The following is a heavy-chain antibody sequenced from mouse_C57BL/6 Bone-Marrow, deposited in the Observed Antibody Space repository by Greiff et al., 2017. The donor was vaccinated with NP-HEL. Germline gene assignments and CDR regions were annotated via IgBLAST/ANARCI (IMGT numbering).Heavy chain of an antibody. CDR1: GFTFSSYG. CDR3: ARILYGSSYVGYYFDY. D-gene: IGHD1-1*01. V-gene: IGHV5-6*01. J-gene: IGHJ2*01. CDR2: ISSGGSYT. Sequence: EVMLVESGGDLVKPGGSLKLSCAASGFTFSSYGMSWVRQTPDKRLEWVATISSGGSYTYYPDSVKGRFTTSRDNAKKHLYLQMSSLKSEDTAMYYCARILYGSSYVGYYFDYWGQGTTLTVSS.